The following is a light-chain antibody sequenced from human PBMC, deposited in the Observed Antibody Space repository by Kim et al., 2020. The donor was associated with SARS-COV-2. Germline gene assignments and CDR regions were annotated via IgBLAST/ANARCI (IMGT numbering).Light chain of an antibody. CDR1: GSDIGRRT. CDR2: NND. CDR3: AASDNILNGYV. V-gene: IGLV1-44*01. J-gene: IGLJ1*01. Sequence: GERVTISRSGSGSDIGRRTVNWYHQRPGTAPNLVIFNNDQRPSGVPDRFSGSKSGTSGSLAISGLRSEDEADYYCAASDNILNGYVLGTGTKVTVL.